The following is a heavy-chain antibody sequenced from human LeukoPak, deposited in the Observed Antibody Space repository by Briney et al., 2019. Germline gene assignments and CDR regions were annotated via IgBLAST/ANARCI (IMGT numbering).Heavy chain of an antibody. J-gene: IGHJ4*02. D-gene: IGHD2-2*01. CDR3: AKVSCSSSSCPIDY. CDR2: ISGSGDIT. CDR1: GFTFSTYA. Sequence: GGSLRLSCAASGFTFSTYAMSWVRQAPGKGLEWVSVISGSGDITYYADSVKGRFTISRDNSKNTLYLQMSRLRAEDTAVYYCAKVSCSSSSCPIDYWGQGTLVTVSS. V-gene: IGHV3-23*01.